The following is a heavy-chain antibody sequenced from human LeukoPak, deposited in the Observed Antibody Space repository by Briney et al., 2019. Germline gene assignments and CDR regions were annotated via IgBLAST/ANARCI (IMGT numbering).Heavy chain of an antibody. D-gene: IGHD4-23*01. Sequence: GGSLRLSCAASGFTFSSYAMSWVRQTPGKGLEWVSAIYSGGATHYADSVKGRFFISRDNSKNTLYLQMNSLRAEDTAVYYCAKDHGGNSGTAFDIWGQGTMVTVSS. CDR3: AKDHGGNSGTAFDI. J-gene: IGHJ3*02. CDR2: IYSGGAT. CDR1: GFTFSSYA. V-gene: IGHV3-23*01.